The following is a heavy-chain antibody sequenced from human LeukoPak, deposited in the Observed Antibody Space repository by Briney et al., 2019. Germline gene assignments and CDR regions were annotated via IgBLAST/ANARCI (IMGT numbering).Heavy chain of an antibody. CDR1: GGSISSGGYY. D-gene: IGHD1-1*01. V-gene: IGHV4-31*03. CDR3: ARSRRSGTTRDY. CDR2: IYYSGST. Sequence: TLSLTCTVSGGSISSGGYYWSWIRQHPGKGLEWIGYIYYSGSTYYNPSLKSRVTISVDTSKNQFSLKLSSVTAADTAVYYCARSRRSGTTRDYWGQGTLVTVSS. J-gene: IGHJ4*02.